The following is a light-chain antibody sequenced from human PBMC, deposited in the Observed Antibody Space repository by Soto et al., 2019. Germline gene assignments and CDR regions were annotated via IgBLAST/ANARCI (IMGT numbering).Light chain of an antibody. CDR1: QPVNTR. CDR2: LAS. CDR3: HQRQSWPRT. Sequence: EIVLTQSPATLSSFPGDRVTLSCRASQPVNTRLAWYQHKPGQAPRLLIYLASNRAAGVPARFSGSGSGTDFTLTISDVEPEDFAVYYCHQRQSWPRTFGQGTKVDIK. J-gene: IGKJ1*01. V-gene: IGKV3-11*01.